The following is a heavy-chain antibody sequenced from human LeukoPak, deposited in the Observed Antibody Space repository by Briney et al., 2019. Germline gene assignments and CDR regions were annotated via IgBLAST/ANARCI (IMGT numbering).Heavy chain of an antibody. CDR2: IWYDGSII. V-gene: IGHV3-33*01. CDR1: GFMFSSYG. CDR3: ARDQVTAIEYFQH. Sequence: PGGSLRLSCAASGFMFSSYGMHWVRQAPGKGLEWVSFIWYDGSIIHYADSVKGRFTISRDNSKNMLFLQMNSLGVEDTAVYYCARDQVTAIEYFQHWGEGTRVTVSS. J-gene: IGHJ1*01. D-gene: IGHD2-21*02.